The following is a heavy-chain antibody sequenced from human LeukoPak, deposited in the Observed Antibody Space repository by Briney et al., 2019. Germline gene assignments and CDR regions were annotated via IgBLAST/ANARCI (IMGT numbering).Heavy chain of an antibody. J-gene: IGHJ4*02. V-gene: IGHV3-9*01. Sequence: SGGSLRLSCAASGFTFDDYAMHWVRQAPGKGLEWVSGISWNSGSIGYADSVKGRFTISRDNAKNSLYLQMNSLRAEDTAVYYCARDTRGESDYWGQGTLVTVSS. CDR1: GFTFDDYA. CDR2: ISWNSGSI. D-gene: IGHD3-10*01. CDR3: ARDTRGESDY.